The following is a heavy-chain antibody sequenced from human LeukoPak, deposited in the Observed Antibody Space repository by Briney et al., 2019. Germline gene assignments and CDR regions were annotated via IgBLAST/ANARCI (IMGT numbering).Heavy chain of an antibody. D-gene: IGHD4-17*01. Sequence: SETLSLTCAVYGGSFSGYYWSWIRQPPGKGLEWIGEINDSGSTNYNPSLKSRVIISVDTSKKHFSLSLSSVTAADTALYYCARADVNGDYVSFRSSLDYWGQGTLVTVSS. V-gene: IGHV4-34*01. CDR3: ARADVNGDYVSFRSSLDY. CDR2: INDSGST. CDR1: GGSFSGYY. J-gene: IGHJ4*02.